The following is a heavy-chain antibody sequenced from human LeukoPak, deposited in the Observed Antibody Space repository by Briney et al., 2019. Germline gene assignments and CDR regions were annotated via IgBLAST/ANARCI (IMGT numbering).Heavy chain of an antibody. CDR2: IKQDGSEK. Sequence: GGSLRLSCAASGFTFSSYWMSWVRQAPGKGLEWVANIKQDGSEKYYVDSVKGRFTISRDNAKNSLYLQMNSLRAEDTAVYYCARDLKYYHGSGRAYYGMDVWGQGTTVTVSS. D-gene: IGHD3-10*01. CDR3: ARDLKYYHGSGRAYYGMDV. CDR1: GFTFSSYW. J-gene: IGHJ6*02. V-gene: IGHV3-7*01.